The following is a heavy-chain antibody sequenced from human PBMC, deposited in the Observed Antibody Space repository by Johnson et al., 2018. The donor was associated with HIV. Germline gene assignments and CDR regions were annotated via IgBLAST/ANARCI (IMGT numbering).Heavy chain of an antibody. Sequence: QVQLVESGGGVVQPGRSLRLSCAASGFTFSSYGMHWVRQAPGKGLEWVAVIWYDGSNKNYTESVKGRFSISRDNSKNTLYLQMNSLRSEDTVVYYCTRDPYFSDAFAIWGKGTMVTVSS. J-gene: IGHJ3*02. V-gene: IGHV3-30*19. CDR1: GFTFSSYG. CDR3: TRDPYFSDAFAI. CDR2: IWYDGSNK. D-gene: IGHD3-3*01.